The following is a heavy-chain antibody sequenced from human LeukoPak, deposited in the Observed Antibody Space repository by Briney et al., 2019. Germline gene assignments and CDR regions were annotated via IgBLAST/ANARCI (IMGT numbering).Heavy chain of an antibody. J-gene: IGHJ4*02. V-gene: IGHV4-59*01. CDR2: IYSSGST. CDR3: AREMRFGSYSSSWYLLDY. Sequence: PSETLSLTCTVSGGSISGYYWSWIRQPPGKGLEYIGYIYSSGSTNYNPSLKSRVTISVDTSKNQFSLKLSSVTAADTAVYYCAREMRFGSYSSSWYLLDYWGQGTLVTVSS. CDR1: GGSISGYY. D-gene: IGHD6-13*01.